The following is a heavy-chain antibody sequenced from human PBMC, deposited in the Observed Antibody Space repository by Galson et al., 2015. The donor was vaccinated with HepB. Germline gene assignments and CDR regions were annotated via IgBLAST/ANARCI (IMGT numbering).Heavy chain of an antibody. CDR1: GYTFTGYY. J-gene: IGHJ3*02. CDR3: ARVIGYCSGGSCSGGPDAFDI. Sequence: SVKVSCKASGYTFTGYYMHWVRQAPGQGLEWMGWINPNSGGTNYAQKFQGRVTMTRDTSISTAYMELSRLRSDDTAVYYCARVIGYCSGGSCSGGPDAFDIWGQGTMVTVSS. D-gene: IGHD2-15*01. CDR2: INPNSGGT. V-gene: IGHV1-2*02.